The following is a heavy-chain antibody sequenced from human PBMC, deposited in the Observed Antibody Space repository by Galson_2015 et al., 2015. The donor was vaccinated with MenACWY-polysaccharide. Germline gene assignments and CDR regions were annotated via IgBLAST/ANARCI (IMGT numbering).Heavy chain of an antibody. CDR2: ISAYNGNT. CDR1: GYTFTSYG. V-gene: IGHV1-18*01. D-gene: IGHD6-6*01. Sequence: SVKVSCKASGYTFTSYGISWVRQAPGQGLEWMGWISAYNGNTNYAQKLQGRVTMTTDTSTSTAYMELRSLRSDDTAVYYCARDQIAARLMSYYYYGMDVWGQGTTVTVSS. CDR3: ARDQIAARLMSYYYYGMDV. J-gene: IGHJ6*02.